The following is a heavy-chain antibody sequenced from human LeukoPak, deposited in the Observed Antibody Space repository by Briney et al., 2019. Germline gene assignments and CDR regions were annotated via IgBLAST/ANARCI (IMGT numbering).Heavy chain of an antibody. D-gene: IGHD4-17*01. V-gene: IGHV4-59*08. J-gene: IGHJ4*02. Sequence: SETLSLTCTVSGDSISRYHWSGIRQPPGKGLEWIGYNSYSKTTYYNPSLTGRVTISADTSKHQFSLRLHSVTAADTAVYYCASLGHVGDYVRVDYWGQGTRVTVSS. CDR1: GDSISRYH. CDR3: ASLGHVGDYVRVDY. CDR2: NSYSKTT.